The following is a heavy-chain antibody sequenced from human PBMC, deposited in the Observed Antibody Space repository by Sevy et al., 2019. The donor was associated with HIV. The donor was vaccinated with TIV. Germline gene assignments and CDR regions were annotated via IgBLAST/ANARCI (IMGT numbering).Heavy chain of an antibody. CDR3: TRGYYYDGSGYSDY. D-gene: IGHD3-22*01. CDR2: IRSKDYGGAT. CDR1: GFTFGDYA. J-gene: IGHJ4*02. Sequence: GGSLRLSCTGSGFTFGDYAMSWFRQAPGMGLEWVGFIRSKDYGGATEYAASVKGRLTISREDSKSIADLQMNSLKTEDTAVDYCTRGYYYDGSGYSDYWGQGTLVTVSS. V-gene: IGHV3-49*03.